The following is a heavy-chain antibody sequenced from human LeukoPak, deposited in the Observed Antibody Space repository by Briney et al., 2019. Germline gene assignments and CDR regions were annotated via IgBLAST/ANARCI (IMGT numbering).Heavy chain of an antibody. V-gene: IGHV4-39*07. CDR3: ATPLEGVGTMVRGVLGAFDI. Sequence: PSETLSLTCTVSGGSISSSSYYWGWIRQPPGKGLEWIGSIYYSGSTYYNPSLKSRVTISVDTSKNQFSLKLSSVTAADTAVYYCATPLEGVGTMVRGVLGAFDIWGQGTMVTVSS. CDR1: GGSISSSSYY. D-gene: IGHD3-10*01. J-gene: IGHJ3*02. CDR2: IYYSGST.